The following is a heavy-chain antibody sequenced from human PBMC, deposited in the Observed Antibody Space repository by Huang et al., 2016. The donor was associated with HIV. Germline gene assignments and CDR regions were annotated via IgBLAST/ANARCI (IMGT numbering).Heavy chain of an antibody. CDR3: ARSAYGDLDY. D-gene: IGHD4-17*01. CDR2: MNPNTGNT. J-gene: IGHJ4*02. CDR1: GSTFTNYD. Sequence: QVHLVQSGAEVKKPGASVKVSCKASGSTFTNYDINWVRQAPGRGLEWMGWMNPNTGNTGFAQSFQGRVTMTRKTSITTAYRELTSLTSEDTAVYYCARSAYGDLDYWGLGTLVIVSS. V-gene: IGHV1-8*02.